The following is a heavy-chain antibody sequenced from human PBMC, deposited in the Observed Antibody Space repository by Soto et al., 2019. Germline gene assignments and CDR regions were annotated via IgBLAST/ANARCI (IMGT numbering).Heavy chain of an antibody. Sequence: GGSLRLSCAASGFTFSSYAMSWVRQAPGKGLEWVSAISGSGGSTYYADSAKGRFTISRDNSKNTLYLQMNSLRAEDTAVYYCAKDKWKLGVANYFDYWGQGTLVTVSS. CDR2: ISGSGGST. J-gene: IGHJ4*02. CDR1: GFTFSSYA. D-gene: IGHD3-3*01. V-gene: IGHV3-23*01. CDR3: AKDKWKLGVANYFDY.